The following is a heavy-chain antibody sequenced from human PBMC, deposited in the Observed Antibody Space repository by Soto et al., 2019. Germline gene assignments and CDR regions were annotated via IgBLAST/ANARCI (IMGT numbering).Heavy chain of an antibody. CDR3: ARDRVAAAGTFLLGFDY. CDR1: GDSVSSNSAA. V-gene: IGHV6-1*01. D-gene: IGHD6-13*01. J-gene: IGHJ4*02. CDR2: TYYRSKWYN. Sequence: PSQTLSLTCAISGDSVSSNSAAWNWIRQSPSRGLEWLGRTYYRSKWYNDYAVSVKSRITINPDTSKNQFSLQLNSVTPEDTSVYYFARDRVAAAGTFLLGFDYWGQGTLVTVSS.